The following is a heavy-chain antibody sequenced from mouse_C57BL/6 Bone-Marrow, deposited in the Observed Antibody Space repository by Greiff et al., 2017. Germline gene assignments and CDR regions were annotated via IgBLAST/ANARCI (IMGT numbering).Heavy chain of an antibody. Sequence: EVKLQESGAELVRPGASVKLSCTASGFNIKDDYMHWVKQRPEQGLEWIGRIDPANGDTEYASKFQGKATITADTSSNTAYLQLSSLTSEDTAVYYCTTMFTPWAYGGQGTRVTVSA. CDR3: TTMFTPWAY. J-gene: IGHJ3*01. V-gene: IGHV14-4*01. CDR1: GFNIKDDY. CDR2: IDPANGDT.